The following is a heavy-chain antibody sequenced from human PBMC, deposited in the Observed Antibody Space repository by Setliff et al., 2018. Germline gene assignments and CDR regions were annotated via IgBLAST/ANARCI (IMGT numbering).Heavy chain of an antibody. CDR3: AREGVDIRSSTDYRYYMDV. D-gene: IGHD5-12*01. Sequence: GASVKVSCKASGGTFSSYGITWVRQAPGQGLEWMGGTIPMFGTTNYAQKFQGRVTIITDEFTGTAYMELSSLRTEDTAVYYCAREGVDIRSSTDYRYYMDVWGKGTTVTVAS. J-gene: IGHJ6*03. V-gene: IGHV1-69*05. CDR1: GGTFSSYG. CDR2: TIPMFGTT.